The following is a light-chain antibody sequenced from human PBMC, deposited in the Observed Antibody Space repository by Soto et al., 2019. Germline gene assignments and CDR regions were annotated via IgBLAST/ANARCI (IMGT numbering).Light chain of an antibody. Sequence: EIVLTQSPDTLSLSPGGRATLSCRASQSVTTRLAWYQQKPGQPPRLLISGASVRASGVPVRISGSGSGTDFTLTISRLEPEDFALYYCQQYGGSPITFGLGTRLDVK. V-gene: IGKV3-20*01. J-gene: IGKJ5*01. CDR2: GAS. CDR1: QSVTTR. CDR3: QQYGGSPIT.